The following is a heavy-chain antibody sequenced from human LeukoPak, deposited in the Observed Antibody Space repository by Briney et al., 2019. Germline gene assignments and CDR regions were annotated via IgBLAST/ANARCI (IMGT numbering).Heavy chain of an antibody. D-gene: IGHD2-15*01. CDR3: ARHLTDTYCSGGHCYMYYFEY. J-gene: IGHJ4*02. Sequence: SETLSLTCTVSGGSISSYYWSWIRQPPGKGLEWIGYIYYSGSTKYNPSLKSRVTISVDTSKNQFSLKLTSVTAADTAVYYCARHLTDTYCSGGHCYMYYFEYWGQGTLVTVSS. CDR1: GGSISSYY. V-gene: IGHV4-59*08. CDR2: IYYSGST.